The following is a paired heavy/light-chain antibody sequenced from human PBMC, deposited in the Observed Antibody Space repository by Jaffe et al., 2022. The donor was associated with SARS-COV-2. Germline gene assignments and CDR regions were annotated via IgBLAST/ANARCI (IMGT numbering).Heavy chain of an antibody. V-gene: IGHV3-74*01. CDR3: ARGGVTAATDC. J-gene: IGHJ4*02. Sequence: EVQLVESGGGLVQPGGSLRLSCTASGFTLSDYWMHWVRQAPGKGLVWVSHIKGDGSTTGYADSVKGRFTISRDNAKNTLYLQLNSLRVEDTAVYYCARGGVTAATDCWGQGTLVTVSS. CDR1: GFTLSDYW. CDR2: IKGDGSTT. D-gene: IGHD6-13*01.
Light chain of an antibody. CDR1: SSDIGSYNF. CDR3: CSYAGSSILYV. Sequence: QSALTQPASVSGSPGQSIAISCTGTSSDIGSYNFVSWYQQHPGKAPKLMIYEDSKRPSGVSDRFSGSKSGNTASLTISGLQTEDEADYYCCSYAGSSILYVFGRGTKVTVL. CDR2: EDS. V-gene: IGLV2-23*01. J-gene: IGLJ1*01.